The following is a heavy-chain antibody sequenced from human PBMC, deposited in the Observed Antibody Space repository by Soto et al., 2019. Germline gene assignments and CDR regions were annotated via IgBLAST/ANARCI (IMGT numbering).Heavy chain of an antibody. CDR2: MNPNSGNT. J-gene: IGHJ3*02. V-gene: IGHV1-8*01. CDR3: ARSDYGDYGDAFDI. CDR1: GYTFTSYD. Sequence: ASVKVSCKAAGYTFTSYDINWVRQATGQGLEWMGWMNPNSGNTGYAQKFQGRVTMTRNNSISTAYMELSSLRSEDTAVYYCARSDYGDYGDAFDIWGQGTMVTVSS. D-gene: IGHD4-17*01.